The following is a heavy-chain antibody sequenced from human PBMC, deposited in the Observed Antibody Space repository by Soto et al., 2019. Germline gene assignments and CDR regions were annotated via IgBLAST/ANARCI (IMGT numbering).Heavy chain of an antibody. D-gene: IGHD3-22*01. V-gene: IGHV1-2*02. CDR1: GYTFTGYY. CDR2: INPNSGGT. J-gene: IGHJ5*02. CDR3: AREWYDSSGYSNWFDP. Sequence: QVQLVQSGAEVKKPGASVKVSCKASGYTFTGYYMHWVRQAPGQGLEWMGWINPNSGGTNYAQKFQGRVTMTRDTSISTAYMELSRLRSDDTAVYYCAREWYDSSGYSNWFDPWGQGTLVTVSS.